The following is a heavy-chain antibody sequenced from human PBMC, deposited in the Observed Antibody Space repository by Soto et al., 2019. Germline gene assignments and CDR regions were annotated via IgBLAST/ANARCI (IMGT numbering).Heavy chain of an antibody. CDR3: ARDSGSPLYDAFDI. J-gene: IGHJ3*02. CDR2: IIPIFGTA. V-gene: IGHV1-69*06. D-gene: IGHD3-10*01. Sequence: CVKISCKASGGTFSSYAISWLRQAPGQGLEWMGGIIPIFGTANYAQKFQGRVTITADKSTSTAYMELSSLRSEDTAVYYCARDSGSPLYDAFDIWGQGTMVTVSS. CDR1: GGTFSSYA.